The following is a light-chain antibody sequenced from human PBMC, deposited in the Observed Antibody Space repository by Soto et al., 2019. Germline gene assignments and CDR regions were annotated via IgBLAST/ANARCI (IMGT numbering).Light chain of an antibody. J-gene: IGLJ2*01. CDR2: EGS. CDR1: SSDVVSYNL. CDR3: CSYAGSSTGVV. Sequence: QSALTQPASVSGSPGQSITISCTGTSSDVVSYNLVSWYQQHPGKAPKLMIYEGSKRPSGVSNRFSGSKSGNTASLTISGLQAEDEADDYCCSYAGSSTGVVFGGGTKLTVL. V-gene: IGLV2-23*01.